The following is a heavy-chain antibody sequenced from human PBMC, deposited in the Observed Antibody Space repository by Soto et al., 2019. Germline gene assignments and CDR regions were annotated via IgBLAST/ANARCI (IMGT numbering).Heavy chain of an antibody. CDR2: MNPNSGNT. J-gene: IGHJ3*02. D-gene: IGHD6-13*01. V-gene: IGHV1-8*01. CDR3: ARRFSSTNWYCAFDI. CDR1: GDTFITYD. Sequence: ASVKVSCKASGDTFITYDINWVRQATGQGLEWMGWMNPNSGNTGYAQKFQGRVTMTRNTSISTAYMELSSLRSEDTAVYYCARRFSSTNWYCAFDIWGQGTMVTVSS.